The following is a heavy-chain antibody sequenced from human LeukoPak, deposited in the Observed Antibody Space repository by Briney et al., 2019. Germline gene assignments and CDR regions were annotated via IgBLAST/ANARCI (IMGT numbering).Heavy chain of an antibody. Sequence: SETLSLTCTVSGGSISSYYWSWIRQPPGKGLEWIGYIYYSGTTNYNPSLKSRVTISVDTSKNQFSLKLSSVTAADTAVYYCARGRSYSSGWYLNYWGQGTLVTVSS. J-gene: IGHJ4*02. CDR1: GGSISSYY. CDR2: IYYSGTT. D-gene: IGHD6-19*01. V-gene: IGHV4-59*12. CDR3: ARGRSYSSGWYLNY.